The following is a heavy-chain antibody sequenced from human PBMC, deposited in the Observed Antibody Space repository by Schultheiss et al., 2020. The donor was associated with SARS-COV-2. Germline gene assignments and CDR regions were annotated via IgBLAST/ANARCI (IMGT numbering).Heavy chain of an antibody. V-gene: IGHV1-18*01. CDR3: ARERITLVGGVLYHYYGVDV. Sequence: ASVKVFCKASGYTFTSYGISWVRQAPGQGLEWMGWINAYNGDANYAQTLQGRVTLTTDTSTNTAYMELRSLRSDDTAVYYCARERITLVGGVLYHYYGVDVWGQGTTVTVSS. CDR1: GYTFTSYG. CDR2: INAYNGDA. D-gene: IGHD3-10*01. J-gene: IGHJ6*02.